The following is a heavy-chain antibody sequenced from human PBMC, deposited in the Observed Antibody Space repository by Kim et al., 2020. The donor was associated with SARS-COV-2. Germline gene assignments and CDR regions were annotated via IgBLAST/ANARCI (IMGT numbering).Heavy chain of an antibody. J-gene: IGHJ6*03. Sequence: SETLSLTCTVSGVSISSYYWSWIRQPPGKGLEWIGCMYYSGSTNYNPSLKSRVTISLDTSKNQFSLKLISVTAADTAVYYCARSFQLYSYYYIDVCVK. CDR2: MYYSGST. D-gene: IGHD2-2*01. V-gene: IGHV4-59*01. CDR1: GVSISSYY. CDR3: ARSFQLYSYYYIDV.